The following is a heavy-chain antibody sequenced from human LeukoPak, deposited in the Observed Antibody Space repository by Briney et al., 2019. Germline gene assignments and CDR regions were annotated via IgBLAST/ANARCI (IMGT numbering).Heavy chain of an antibody. Sequence: SETLSLTCTVSGGSISSYYWSWIRQPPGKGLEWIGYIFYSGSTTYNPSLKSRVTISVDTSKNQFSLKVISVTAADTAVYYCARGTLNIAWYFDLWGRGTLVTVSS. J-gene: IGHJ2*01. V-gene: IGHV4-59*01. CDR2: IFYSGST. CDR1: GGSISSYY. D-gene: IGHD5-12*01. CDR3: ARGTLNIAWYFDL.